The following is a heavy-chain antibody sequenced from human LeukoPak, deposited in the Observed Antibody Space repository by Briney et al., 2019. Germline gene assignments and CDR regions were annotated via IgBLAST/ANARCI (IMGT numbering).Heavy chain of an antibody. CDR1: GGTFSSYA. J-gene: IGHJ4*02. Sequence: ASVKVSCKASGGTFSSYAISWVRQAPGQGLEWMGGIIPIFGTANYAQEFQGRVMITADKSTSTAYMELSRLRSDDTAVYYCALQSYYFDYWGQGTLVTVSS. CDR2: IIPIFGTA. CDR3: ALQSYYFDY. D-gene: IGHD4-11*01. V-gene: IGHV1-69*06.